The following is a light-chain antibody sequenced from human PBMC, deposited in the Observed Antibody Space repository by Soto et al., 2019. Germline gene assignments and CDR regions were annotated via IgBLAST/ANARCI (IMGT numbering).Light chain of an antibody. CDR2: AAS. Sequence: EIVLTQSPGTLSLSPGEIATLPFSASQSVSSSFLAWYQQRPGQAPRLLIYAASNTAPGIPDRFSGSGSGTDFTLTISRLEPEDFAVYYCQEYGMSRTFGQGTKVDIK. J-gene: IGKJ1*01. V-gene: IGKV3-20*01. CDR1: QSVSSSF. CDR3: QEYGMSRT.